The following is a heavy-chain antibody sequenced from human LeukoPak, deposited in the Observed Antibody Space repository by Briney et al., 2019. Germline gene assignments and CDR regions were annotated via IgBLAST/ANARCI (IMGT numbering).Heavy chain of an antibody. V-gene: IGHV1-8*03. CDR3: ARVAHEFSGEFDLVY. Sequence: ASVKVSCKASGYTFTSYDINWVRQATGQGLEWMGWMNPNSGNTGYAQKFQGRVTITRNTSISTAYMELSSLRSEDTAVYYCARVAHEFSGEFDLVYWGQGTLVTVSS. CDR2: MNPNSGNT. J-gene: IGHJ4*02. D-gene: IGHD2-15*01. CDR1: GYTFTSYD.